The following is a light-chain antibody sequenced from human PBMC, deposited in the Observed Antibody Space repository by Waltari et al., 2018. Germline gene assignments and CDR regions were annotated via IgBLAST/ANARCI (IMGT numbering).Light chain of an antibody. V-gene: IGLV2-23*02. CDR1: SSYVGNYNL. CDR3: CSYAGLGIYV. J-gene: IGLJ1*01. CDR2: EVT. Sequence: QSGLPQPASVSGSPGQSITVPCTGTSSYVGNYNLVSWYQQYPGKAPKLMVYEVTKRTSGVSDRCSGSKSGNTASLTISGLQSEDEADYYCCSYAGLGIYVFGTGTKVTVL.